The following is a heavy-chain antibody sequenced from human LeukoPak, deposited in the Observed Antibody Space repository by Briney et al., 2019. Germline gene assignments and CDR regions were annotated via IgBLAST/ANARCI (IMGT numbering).Heavy chain of an antibody. J-gene: IGHJ5*02. CDR1: GYTFTNFW. D-gene: IGHD3-16*01. V-gene: IGHV5-51*01. Sequence: GESLKISCKGSGYTFTNFWIAWVRQMPGKGLEWMGIIYPGDSDTRYSPSFQGQVTISADKSISTAYLQWSSLEASATAMYYCVRLVGHQNNWLDPWGQGTLVTVPS. CDR2: IYPGDSDT. CDR3: VRLVGHQNNWLDP.